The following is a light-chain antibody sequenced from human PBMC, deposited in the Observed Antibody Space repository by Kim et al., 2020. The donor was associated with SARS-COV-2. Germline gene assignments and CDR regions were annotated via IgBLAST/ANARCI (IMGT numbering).Light chain of an antibody. Sequence: APGKTARITCGGNNIGSKSVPWYQQKPGQAPVLVIYYDSDRPSGIPERFSGSNSGNTATLTISRVEAGDEADYYCQVWDSSSDHHVFGTGTKVTGL. CDR3: QVWDSSSDHHV. J-gene: IGLJ1*01. CDR1: NIGSKS. V-gene: IGLV3-21*04. CDR2: YDS.